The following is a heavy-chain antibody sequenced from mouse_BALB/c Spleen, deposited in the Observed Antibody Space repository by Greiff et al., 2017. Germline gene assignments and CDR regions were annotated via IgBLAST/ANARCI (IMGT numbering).Heavy chain of an antibody. J-gene: IGHJ2*01. D-gene: IGHD2-14*01. V-gene: IGHV14-4*02. CDR3: LYRYDGGGFDY. CDR1: GFNIKDYY. CDR2: IDPENGDT. Sequence: VQLQQSGAELVRPGALVKLSCKASGFNIKDYYMHWVKQRPEQGLEWIGWIDPENGDTEYAPKFQGKATMTADTSSNTAYLQLSSLTSEDTAVYYCLYRYDGGGFDYWGQGTTLTVSS.